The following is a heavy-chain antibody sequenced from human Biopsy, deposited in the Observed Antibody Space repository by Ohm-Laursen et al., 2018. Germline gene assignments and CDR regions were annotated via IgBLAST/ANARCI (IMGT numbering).Heavy chain of an antibody. CDR2: IWYDGSNK. J-gene: IGHJ6*02. CDR3: ARDRYYGSESYYSHYNMDV. V-gene: IGHV3-33*01. D-gene: IGHD3-10*01. Sequence: SCKASGYTFAGYYLHWVRQAPGKGLEWVAVIWYDGSNKYSADSVKGRFSISRDNSKNTVYLQMNSLRAADTAVYYCARDRYYGSESYYSHYNMDVWGQGTTVSVSS. CDR1: GYTFAGYY.